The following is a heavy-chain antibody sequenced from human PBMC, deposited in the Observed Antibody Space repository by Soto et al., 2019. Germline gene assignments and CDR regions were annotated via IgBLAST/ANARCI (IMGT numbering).Heavy chain of an antibody. Sequence: SETLSLTCTVSGGSISNYYWSWIRQPPGKGLEWIGYIYYSGSTNYNPSLKSRVTISVDTSKNQFSLELSSVTAADTAVYYCASIYDSSGYYYGNNWFDPWGQGTLVTVSS. CDR3: ASIYDSSGYYYGNNWFDP. J-gene: IGHJ5*02. D-gene: IGHD3-22*01. CDR1: GGSISNYY. V-gene: IGHV4-59*12. CDR2: IYYSGST.